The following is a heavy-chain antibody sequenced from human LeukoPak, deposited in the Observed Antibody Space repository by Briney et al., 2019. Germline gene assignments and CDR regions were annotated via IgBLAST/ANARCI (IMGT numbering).Heavy chain of an antibody. CDR2: IWYDGSNK. Sequence: GGSLRLSGAAPGFTSISCAMHWVGKAPGKGLDGVALIWYDGSNKYYADSVKGRFTISRDNAKNTLYLQMNSLRAEDTAVYYCAGGSGDYSPDFWGQGTLVTVSS. CDR3: AGGSGDYSPDF. J-gene: IGHJ4*02. CDR1: GFTSISCA. D-gene: IGHD4-17*01. V-gene: IGHV3-33*01.